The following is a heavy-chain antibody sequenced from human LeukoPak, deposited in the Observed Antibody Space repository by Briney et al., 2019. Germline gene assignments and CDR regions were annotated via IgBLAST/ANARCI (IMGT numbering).Heavy chain of an antibody. J-gene: IGHJ6*03. Sequence: SVKVSCKASGGTFSNYAISWVRQAPGQGLEWMGGIIPIFGTANYAQKFRGRVTITADKSTSTAYMELSSLRSEDTVVYYCARASRKWLDPGYYYYMDVWGKGTTVTVSS. CDR2: IIPIFGTA. CDR1: GGTFSNYA. CDR3: ARASRKWLDPGYYYYMDV. D-gene: IGHD6-19*01. V-gene: IGHV1-69*06.